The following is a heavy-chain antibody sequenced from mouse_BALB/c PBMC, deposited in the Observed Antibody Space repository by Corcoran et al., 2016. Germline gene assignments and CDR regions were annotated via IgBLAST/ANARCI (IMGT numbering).Heavy chain of an antibody. CDR3: ASWDTRRYAMVY. D-gene: IGHD3-3*01. Sequence: EVQLQQSGAELVKPGASVKLSCTASGFNIKDTYMHWVKQRPEQGLEWIGRIDPANGNTKYDPKFQGKATITADTSSNTAYLQLSSLTSEDTAVYYCASWDTRRYAMVYWGQGTSVTVSS. J-gene: IGHJ4*01. CDR2: IDPANGNT. CDR1: GFNIKDTY. V-gene: IGHV14-3*02.